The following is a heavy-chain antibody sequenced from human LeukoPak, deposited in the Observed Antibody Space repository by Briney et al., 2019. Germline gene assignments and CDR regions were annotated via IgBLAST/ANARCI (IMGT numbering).Heavy chain of an antibody. CDR2: IKQDGSEK. D-gene: IGHD1-7*01. CDR1: GFTFSSYW. Sequence: GGSLRLSCAASGFTFSSYWMSWVRQAPGKGLEWVANIKQDGSEKYYVDSVKGRFTISRDNAKNSLYLQMNSLRAEDTAVYYCARMNYVSSGWGAPFDYWGQGTLVTVSS. V-gene: IGHV3-7*01. J-gene: IGHJ4*02. CDR3: ARMNYVSSGWGAPFDY.